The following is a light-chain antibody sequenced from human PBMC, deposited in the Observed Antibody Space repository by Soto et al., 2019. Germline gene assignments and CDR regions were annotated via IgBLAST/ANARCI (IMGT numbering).Light chain of an antibody. V-gene: IGKV3-11*01. CDR2: DAS. CDR1: QSVSSY. Sequence: EIVLTQSPATLYLSPGERATLSCRASQSVSSYLAWYQQKPGQAPRLLIYDASNRATGIPARFSGSGSRTDFTLTISSLEPEDFAVYYCQQRSNWPPYTFGQGTKLEIK. CDR3: QQRSNWPPYT. J-gene: IGKJ2*01.